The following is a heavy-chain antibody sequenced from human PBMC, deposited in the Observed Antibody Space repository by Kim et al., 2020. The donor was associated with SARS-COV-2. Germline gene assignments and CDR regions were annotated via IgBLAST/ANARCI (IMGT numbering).Heavy chain of an antibody. D-gene: IGHD6-19*01. V-gene: IGHV4-34*13. Sequence: SLKSRVTISVDTSKNQFSLKLSSVTAAATAVYYCARSWRGQWLVLYYFDYWGQGTLVTVSS. J-gene: IGHJ4*02. CDR3: ARSWRGQWLVLYYFDY.